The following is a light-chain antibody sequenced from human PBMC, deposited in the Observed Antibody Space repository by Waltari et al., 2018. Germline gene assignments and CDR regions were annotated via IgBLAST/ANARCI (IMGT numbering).Light chain of an antibody. V-gene: IGLV2-11*01. Sequence: QAALTPPRSVSGSPGQSVPISCTGTSSDIGGYNYVSWYQQHPGTAPKLMIYEVSKRPSGVSDRFSGSKSGNTASLTISGLQAEDEADYYCSSYAGSNTYIFGAGTRLTVL. CDR3: SSYAGSNTYI. CDR2: EVS. J-gene: IGLJ1*01. CDR1: SSDIGGYNY.